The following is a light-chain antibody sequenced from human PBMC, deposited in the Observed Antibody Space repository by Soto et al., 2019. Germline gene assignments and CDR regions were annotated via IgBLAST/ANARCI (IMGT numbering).Light chain of an antibody. CDR1: QTMSSW. V-gene: IGKV1-5*01. CDR2: DAS. Sequence: IQMTQSPSTLSASVGDTVTITVRASQTMSSWLAWYQQKPGKAPKPLIYDASTLESGVSSRFSGTGSETECTLTITDLQADDLATYFCHQYKTYSTFGQGTKVDI. J-gene: IGKJ1*01. CDR3: HQYKTYST.